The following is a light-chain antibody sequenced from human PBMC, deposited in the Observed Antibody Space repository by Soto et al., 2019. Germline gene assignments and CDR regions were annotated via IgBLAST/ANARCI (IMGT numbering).Light chain of an antibody. Sequence: QSALTQPASMSGSPGQSITISCTGTSSDIGVYNYVSWYQQHPGKAPKLVICEVSNRPSGVSSRFSGSKSGNTASLTISGLRAEDEADYYCTSFTTTNIWVFGGGTKVTVL. CDR1: SSDIGVYNY. CDR2: EVS. J-gene: IGLJ3*02. CDR3: TSFTTTNIWV. V-gene: IGLV2-14*01.